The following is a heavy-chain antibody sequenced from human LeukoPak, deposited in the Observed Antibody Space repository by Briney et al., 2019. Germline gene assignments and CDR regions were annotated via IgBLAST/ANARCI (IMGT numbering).Heavy chain of an antibody. CDR2: IYHSGST. CDR3: ARHLGIQLCFLDY. V-gene: IGHV4-39*01. CDR1: GGSMSSSTYY. J-gene: IGHJ4*02. Sequence: SETLSLTCTVSGGSMSSSTYYWGWIRQPPGKGLEWIGSIYHSGSTYYNPSLKSRVTISVDTSKNQFSLKLSSVTAADRAVYYCARHLGIQLCFLDYWGQGTLVTVSS. D-gene: IGHD5-18*01.